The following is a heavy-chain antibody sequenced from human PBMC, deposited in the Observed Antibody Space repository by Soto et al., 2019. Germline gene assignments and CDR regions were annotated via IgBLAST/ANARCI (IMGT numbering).Heavy chain of an antibody. CDR2: INKSGGST. V-gene: IGHV3-23*01. D-gene: IGHD1-1*01. CDR3: AKDPPIVGTTLDY. Sequence: GGSLRLSCAASGFTFSSFAMSWVRQAPGKGLEWVSTINKSGGSTYYADSVKGRFTISRDNSKNMLFLQINGLRAEDTAVYYCAKDPPIVGTTLDYWGRETLVTVSS. J-gene: IGHJ4*02. CDR1: GFTFSSFA.